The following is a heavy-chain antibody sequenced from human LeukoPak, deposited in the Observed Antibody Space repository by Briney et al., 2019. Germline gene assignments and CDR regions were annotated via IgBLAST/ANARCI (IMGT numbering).Heavy chain of an antibody. CDR3: ATAMSSSGYDL. D-gene: IGHD3-22*01. V-gene: IGHV1-24*01. CDR2: FDPEDGET. J-gene: IGHJ4*02. CDR1: GGTFSTYV. Sequence: ASVKVSCKASGGTFSTYVISWVRQAPGQGLEWMGGFDPEDGETIYAQKFQGRVTMTEDTSTDTAYMELSSLRSEDTAVYYCATAMSSSGYDLWGQGTLVTVSS.